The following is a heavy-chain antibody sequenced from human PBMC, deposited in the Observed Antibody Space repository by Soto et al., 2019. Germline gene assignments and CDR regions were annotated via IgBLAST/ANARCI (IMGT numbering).Heavy chain of an antibody. Sequence: GSLRLSCAASGFTFSSYSMNWVRQAPGKGLEWVSSISSSSSYIYYADSVKGRFTISRDNAKNSLYLQMNSLRAEDTAVYYCATRIAASETFYYYYGMDVWGQGTTVTV. CDR2: ISSSSSYI. V-gene: IGHV3-21*01. D-gene: IGHD6-6*01. CDR1: GFTFSSYS. CDR3: ATRIAASETFYYYYGMDV. J-gene: IGHJ6*02.